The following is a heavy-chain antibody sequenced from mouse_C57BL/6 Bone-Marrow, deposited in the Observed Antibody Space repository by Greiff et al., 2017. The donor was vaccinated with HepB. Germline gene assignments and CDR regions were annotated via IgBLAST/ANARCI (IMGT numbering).Heavy chain of an antibody. J-gene: IGHJ2*01. CDR2: ISYDGSN. Sequence: EVKLMESGPGLVKPSQSLSLTCSVTGYSITSGYYWNWIRQFPGNKLEWMGYISYDGSNNYNPSLKNRISITRDTSKNQFFLKLDSVTTEDTATYYCARDPDYYGLDYWGQGTTLTVSS. CDR3: ARDPDYYGLDY. V-gene: IGHV3-6*01. D-gene: IGHD1-1*01. CDR1: GYSITSGYY.